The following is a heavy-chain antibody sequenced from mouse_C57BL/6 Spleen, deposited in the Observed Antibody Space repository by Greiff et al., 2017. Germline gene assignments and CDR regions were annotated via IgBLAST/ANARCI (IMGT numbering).Heavy chain of an antibody. CDR3: TNYDSNWNYAMDY. J-gene: IGHJ4*01. Sequence: QVQLQQSGAELVRPGASVTLSCKASGYTFTDYEMHWVKQTPVHGLEWIGAIDPETGGTAYNQKFKGKAILTADKSSSTAYMELRSLTSEDSAVYYCTNYDSNWNYAMDYWGQGTSVTVSS. CDR2: IDPETGGT. CDR1: GYTFTDYE. V-gene: IGHV1-15*01. D-gene: IGHD2-5*01.